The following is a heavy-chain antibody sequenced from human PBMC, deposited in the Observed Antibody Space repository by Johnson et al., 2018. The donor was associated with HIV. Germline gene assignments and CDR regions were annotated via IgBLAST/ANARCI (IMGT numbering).Heavy chain of an antibody. D-gene: IGHD1-26*01. Sequence: VQLVESGGGLVQPGGSLRLSCAASGFTFSSYAMSWVRQAPGKGLEWVSSISGSGGTTYYADSVKGRFTISRDNSKNTLYLQMSSLRAEDTALYYCARAAAATKGNAFDIWGQVTMVTVSS. V-gene: IGHV3-23*04. CDR1: GFTFSSYA. J-gene: IGHJ3*02. CDR2: ISGSGGTT. CDR3: ARAAAATKGNAFDI.